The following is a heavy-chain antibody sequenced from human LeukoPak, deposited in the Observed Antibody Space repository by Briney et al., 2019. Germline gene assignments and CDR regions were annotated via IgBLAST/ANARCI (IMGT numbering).Heavy chain of an antibody. CDR2: INHSGST. V-gene: IGHV4-34*01. CDR1: GGSFSGYY. CDR3: ARVRAGTYYYYYMDV. Sequence: KPSETLSLTCAVYGGSFSGYYWSWIRQPPGKGLEWIGEINHSGSTNYNPSLKSRVTISVDTSKNQFSLKLSSVTAADTAVYYCARVRAGTYYYYYMDVWGKGTTVTVSS. D-gene: IGHD6-19*01. J-gene: IGHJ6*03.